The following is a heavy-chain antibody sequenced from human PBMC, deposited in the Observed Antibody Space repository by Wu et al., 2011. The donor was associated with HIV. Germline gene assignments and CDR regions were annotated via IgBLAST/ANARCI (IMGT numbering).Heavy chain of an antibody. D-gene: IGHD3-22*01. J-gene: IGHJ1*01. CDR3: ATERYFYHTYGYSTYFQR. Sequence: EVQLVQSGAEVKKPGATVKISCKVSGYTFTDYHIHWVQQAPGKGLEWMGLVAPEDGETIYAEKFQGRVTITADTSVDTAYMELSSLRTDDTAVYFCATERYFYHTYGYSTYFQRWGQGSLVTVSS. CDR2: VAPEDGET. V-gene: IGHV1-69-2*01. CDR1: GYTFTDYH.